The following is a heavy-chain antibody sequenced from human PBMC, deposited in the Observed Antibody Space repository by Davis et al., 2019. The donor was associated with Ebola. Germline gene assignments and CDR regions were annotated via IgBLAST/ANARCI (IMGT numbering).Heavy chain of an antibody. J-gene: IGHJ6*02. Sequence: GSLRLSCTVSGGSISSYYWSWIRQPPGKGLEWIGYIYYSGSTNYNPSLKSRVTISVDTSKNQFSLKLSSVTAADTAVYYCARAIGGYEGWGYYYYGMDVWGQGTTVTVSS. D-gene: IGHD5-12*01. V-gene: IGHV4-59*01. CDR1: GGSISSYY. CDR2: IYYSGST. CDR3: ARAIGGYEGWGYYYYGMDV.